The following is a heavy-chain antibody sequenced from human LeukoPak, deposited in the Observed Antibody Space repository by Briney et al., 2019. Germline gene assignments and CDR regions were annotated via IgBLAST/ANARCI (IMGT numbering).Heavy chain of an antibody. D-gene: IGHD3-22*01. CDR1: GFSVSSYW. CDR3: ARDSHKFDSSGYYPDAFDI. Sequence: GGSLRLSCAASGFSVSSYWMHWVRQAPGKGLVWVSRIKSDESSASYADSVKGRFTISRDNAKNTLYLQMHSLRAEDTAVYYCARDSHKFDSSGYYPDAFDIWGQGTMVTVSS. V-gene: IGHV3-74*01. CDR2: IKSDESSA. J-gene: IGHJ3*02.